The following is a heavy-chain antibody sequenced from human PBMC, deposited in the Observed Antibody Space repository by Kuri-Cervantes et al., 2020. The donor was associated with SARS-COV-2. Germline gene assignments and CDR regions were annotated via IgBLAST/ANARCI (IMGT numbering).Heavy chain of an antibody. CDR2: INHSGST. J-gene: IGHJ4*02. Sequence: SETLSLTCAVYGGSFSGYYWNWIRQPPGKGLEWIGEINHSGSTNYNPSLKSRVTISVDTSKNQFSLKLSSVTAADTAVYYRAGGYYYDSSGPVLRYYFDYWGQGTLVTVSS. D-gene: IGHD3-22*01. V-gene: IGHV4-34*01. CDR1: GGSFSGYY. CDR3: AGGYYYDSSGPVLRYYFDY.